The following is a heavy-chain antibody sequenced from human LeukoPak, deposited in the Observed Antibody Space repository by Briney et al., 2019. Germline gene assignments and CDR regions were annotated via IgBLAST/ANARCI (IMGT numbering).Heavy chain of an antibody. CDR1: GFTFSSYA. CDR3: VKDLGIVATITEDY. CDR2: ISSNGGST. Sequence: GGSLRLSCSASGFTFSSYAMHWVRQAPGKGLEYVSAISSNGGSTYYADSVKGRFTISRDNSKNTLYLQMSSLRAEDTAVCYCVKDLGIVATITEDYWGQGTLVTVSS. D-gene: IGHD5-12*01. V-gene: IGHV3-64D*09. J-gene: IGHJ4*02.